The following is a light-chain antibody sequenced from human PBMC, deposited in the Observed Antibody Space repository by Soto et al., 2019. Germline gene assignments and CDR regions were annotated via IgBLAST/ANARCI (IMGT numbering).Light chain of an antibody. V-gene: IGKV1-33*01. CDR1: QNINNY. CDR3: QQYKSYST. CDR2: DAS. Sequence: DIQMTQSPSSLSASVGDRVTITCQASQNINNYLNWYQQKPGRAPKLLIYDASNLEAGVPSRFRGSGSGTDFTFTISRLQPDDFATYYCQQYKSYSTFGQGTKVDIK. J-gene: IGKJ1*01.